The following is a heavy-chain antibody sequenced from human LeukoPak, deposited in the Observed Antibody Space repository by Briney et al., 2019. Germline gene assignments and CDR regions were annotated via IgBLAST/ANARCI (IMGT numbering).Heavy chain of an antibody. Sequence: ASVKVSCKASGYTFTSYGISLVRQAPGQGLECMGRISAYNGNTNYAQKLQGRVTMTTDTSTSTAYMELRSLRSDDPAVYYCARAVSSSWSYYYYMDVWGKGTTVTVSS. D-gene: IGHD6-13*01. J-gene: IGHJ6*03. CDR2: ISAYNGNT. CDR3: ARAVSSSWSYYYYMDV. CDR1: GYTFTSYG. V-gene: IGHV1-18*01.